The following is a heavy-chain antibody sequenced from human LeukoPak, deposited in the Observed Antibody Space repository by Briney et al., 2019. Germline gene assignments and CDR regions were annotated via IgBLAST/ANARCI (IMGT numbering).Heavy chain of an antibody. CDR3: ARDYGGNSGGAFDI. Sequence: SVKVSCKASGGTFSSYAISWVRQAPGQGLEWMGGIIPIFGTANYAQKFQGRVTITADESTSTAYMELSSLRSEDTAVYYCARDYGGNSGGAFDIWGQGTMVTVSS. CDR1: GGTFSSYA. D-gene: IGHD4-23*01. CDR2: IIPIFGTA. J-gene: IGHJ3*02. V-gene: IGHV1-69*13.